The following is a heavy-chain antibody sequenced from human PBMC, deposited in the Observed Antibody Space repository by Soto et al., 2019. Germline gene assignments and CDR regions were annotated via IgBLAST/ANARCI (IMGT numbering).Heavy chain of an antibody. CDR1: VYTFTCYY. Sequence: GXSVKVSCKASVYTFTCYYMHWVRQAPGQGLEWMGIINPSGGSTSYAQMFQGRVTMTRDTSTSTVYMELSSLRSEDTAIYYCARSRDRFDYWGQGTLVTVSS. CDR3: ARSRDRFDY. J-gene: IGHJ4*02. V-gene: IGHV1-46*01. CDR2: INPSGGST.